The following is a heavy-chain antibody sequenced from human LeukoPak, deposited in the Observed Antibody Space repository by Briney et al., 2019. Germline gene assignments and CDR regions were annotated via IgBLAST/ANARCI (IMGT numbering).Heavy chain of an antibody. J-gene: IGHJ4*02. CDR3: ARGGGGVDY. D-gene: IGHD3-16*01. CDR1: GFTLSYYW. CDR2: IKPDGSEK. Sequence: GGSLRLSCVASGFTLSYYWMSWVRQAPGKGLEWVANIKPDGSEKYYVDSVKGRFTISRDNAKNSLYLQMNSLTAEDTAVYYWARGGGGVDYWGQGTLVTVSS. V-gene: IGHV3-7*04.